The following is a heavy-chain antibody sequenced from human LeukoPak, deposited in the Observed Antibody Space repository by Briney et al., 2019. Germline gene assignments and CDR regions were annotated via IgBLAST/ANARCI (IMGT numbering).Heavy chain of an antibody. D-gene: IGHD2-15*01. J-gene: IGHJ4*02. CDR1: GGSIRSYY. CDR3: ARVRINCSGGNCYSEHFDY. V-gene: IGHV4-59*01. CDR2: IYYSGNT. Sequence: PSETLSLTCTVSGGSIRSYYWSWIRQPPGKGLEWIGYIYYSGNTHYNPSLRSRVTISVDTSKNQFSLKLNSVIAADTAVYYCARVRINCSGGNCYSEHFDYWGQGTLVTVSS.